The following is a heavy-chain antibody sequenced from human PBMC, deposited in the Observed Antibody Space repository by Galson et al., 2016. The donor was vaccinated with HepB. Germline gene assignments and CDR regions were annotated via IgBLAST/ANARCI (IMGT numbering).Heavy chain of an antibody. J-gene: IGHJ6*03. V-gene: IGHV3-30*18. CDR1: GFIFSNYG. D-gene: IGHD3-3*01. CDR3: AKDPVPFYDFWSGYYQNYMDV. Sequence: SLRLSCAASGFIFSNYGMHWVRQAPGKGLEWVAVISSDGSNKYYVDSVKGRFTISRDNSKNTLYLQMNSLRVEDTAVYFCAKDPVPFYDFWSGYYQNYMDVWGKGTTATVSS. CDR2: ISSDGSNK.